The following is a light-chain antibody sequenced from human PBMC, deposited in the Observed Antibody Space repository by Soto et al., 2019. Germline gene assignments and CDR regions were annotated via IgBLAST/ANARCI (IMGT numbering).Light chain of an antibody. V-gene: IGKV1-5*01. CDR2: AAX. CDR3: QQYNNWWT. CDR1: QTIRSW. J-gene: IGKJ1*01. Sequence: QVIQSXSTLSRSQREXXXXXGQASQTIRSWLAWYHQKPGKSPKFLIYAAXSLQSGVPSRFSGSGSGAEFTLNISSLEPDDIATYYCQQYNNWWTFGHGTKVEI.